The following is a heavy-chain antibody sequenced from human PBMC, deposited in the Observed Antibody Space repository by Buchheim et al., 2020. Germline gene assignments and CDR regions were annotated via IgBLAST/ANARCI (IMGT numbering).Heavy chain of an antibody. CDR3: ANGGVTRRDYYYGMDV. CDR2: ISGSGGST. D-gene: IGHD3-3*01. J-gene: IGHJ6*02. CDR1: GFTFSSYA. V-gene: IGHV3-23*01. Sequence: EVQLLESGGGLVQPGGSLRLSCAASGFTFSSYAMSWVRQAPGKGLEWVSAISGSGGSTYYADSVKGRFTISRDNSQTTLYLQMNSLRAEDTAVYYCANGGVTRRDYYYGMDVWGQGTT.